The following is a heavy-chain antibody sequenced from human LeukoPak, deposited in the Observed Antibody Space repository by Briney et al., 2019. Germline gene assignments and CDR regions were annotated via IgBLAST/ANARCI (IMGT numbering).Heavy chain of an antibody. CDR2: ISGSGGST. V-gene: IGHV3-23*01. D-gene: IGHD1-7*01. Sequence: GGSLRLSCAASGFTFSSYSMNWVRQAPGKGLEWVSAISGSGGSTYYADSVKGRFTISRDNSKNTLYLQMNSLRADDTAVYYCAKRRGLELTYYYHMDVWGKGTTVTVSS. CDR3: AKRRGLELTYYYHMDV. J-gene: IGHJ6*03. CDR1: GFTFSSYS.